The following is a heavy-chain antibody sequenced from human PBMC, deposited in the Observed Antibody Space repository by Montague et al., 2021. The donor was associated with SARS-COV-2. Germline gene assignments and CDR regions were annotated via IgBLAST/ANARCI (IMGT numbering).Heavy chain of an antibody. D-gene: IGHD3-10*01. CDR1: GGSISNYH. J-gene: IGHJ6*02. CDR2: SYYSGST. V-gene: IGHV4-59*08. Sequence: SETRSLTCTVSGGSISNYHWNWIRQPPGKGLEWMAYSYYSGSTNYNPSLQSRVTISVDTSRNQFSLRLTSVTAADTAVYYCARQLRVRRTWQVGDYNHYGMDVWGQGTTVSVSS. CDR3: ARQLRVRRTWQVGDYNHYGMDV.